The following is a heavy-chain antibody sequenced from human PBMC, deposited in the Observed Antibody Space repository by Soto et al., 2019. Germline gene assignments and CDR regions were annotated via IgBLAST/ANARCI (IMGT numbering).Heavy chain of an antibody. V-gene: IGHV3-21*01. CDR3: ARSPSMTTVSLDY. Sequence: GGSMRVSCTAAGFNISSYSRNWVSQTTGKGLEWVSSISSSSSYIYYADSVKGRFTISRDNAKNSLYLQMNSLRAEDTAVYYCARSPSMTTVSLDYWGQGTLVTVSS. J-gene: IGHJ4*02. CDR2: ISSSSSYI. CDR1: GFNISSYS. D-gene: IGHD4-17*01.